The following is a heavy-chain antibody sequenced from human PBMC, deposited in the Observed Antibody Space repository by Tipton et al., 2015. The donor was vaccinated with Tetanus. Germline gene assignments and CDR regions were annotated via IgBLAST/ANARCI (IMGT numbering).Heavy chain of an antibody. CDR1: GGSISDKKYY. CDR2: VYFEGST. V-gene: IGHV4-39*01. CDR3: ARHLYGYWFDP. D-gene: IGHD5-18*01. J-gene: IGHJ5*02. Sequence: TLSLTCSVSGGSISDKKYYWGWIRQPPGKGLEWIVSVYFEGSTYYSPSLKSRVIIAVDTAQNLFSLRLSSVTAADTAVYYCARHLYGYWFDPWGQGAQVTVSS.